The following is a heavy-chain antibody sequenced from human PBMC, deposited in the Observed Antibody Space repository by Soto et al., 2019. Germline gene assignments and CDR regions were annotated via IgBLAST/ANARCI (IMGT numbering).Heavy chain of an antibody. Sequence: QVQLVESGGGVVQPGRSLRLSCAASGFTFSSYAMHWVRQAPGKGLEWVAVISYDGSNKYYADSVKGRFTISRDNSKNTVYLQINSLRAEDTAVYYCARDRLRYNWNDFPYYYYGMDVWGQGTKVTVSS. J-gene: IGHJ6*02. D-gene: IGHD1-1*01. CDR2: ISYDGSNK. CDR1: GFTFSSYA. V-gene: IGHV3-30-3*01. CDR3: ARDRLRYNWNDFPYYYYGMDV.